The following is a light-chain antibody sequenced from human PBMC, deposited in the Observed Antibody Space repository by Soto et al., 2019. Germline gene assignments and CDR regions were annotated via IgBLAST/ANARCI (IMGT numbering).Light chain of an antibody. Sequence: EIVLTQSPGTLSLSPVERATLSCMASQSVSNNYLAWYQQTPGQAPRLLIYGASSRATGIPDRFSGSGSGTVFTLTISRLEPEDFAVYYCQKYGSSPKKFGQGTKVDIK. CDR1: QSVSNNY. J-gene: IGKJ1*01. CDR2: GAS. V-gene: IGKV3-20*01. CDR3: QKYGSSPKK.